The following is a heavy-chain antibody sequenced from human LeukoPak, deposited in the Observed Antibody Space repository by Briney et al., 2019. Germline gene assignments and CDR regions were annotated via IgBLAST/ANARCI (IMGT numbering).Heavy chain of an antibody. D-gene: IGHD6-19*01. Sequence: GGSLRLSCAASGFTVSSNYMSWVRQAPGKGLEWVSVIYSGGSTYYADSVKGRFTISRGNSKNTLYLQMNSLRAEDTAVYYCAREERQWLEYYFDYWGQGTLVTVSS. J-gene: IGHJ4*02. CDR3: AREERQWLEYYFDY. V-gene: IGHV3-53*01. CDR2: IYSGGST. CDR1: GFTVSSNY.